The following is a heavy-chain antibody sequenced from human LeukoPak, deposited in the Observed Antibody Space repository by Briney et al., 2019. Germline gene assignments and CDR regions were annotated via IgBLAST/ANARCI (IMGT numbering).Heavy chain of an antibody. CDR2: ISYIGST. J-gene: IGHJ3*02. D-gene: IGHD4-17*01. CDR3: ARDLVTVTKGFDI. CDR1: TDSFSSHY. Sequence: SETLSLTCAVPTDSFSSHYWTWIRQPPGKGLEWIGYISYIGSTNYNPSLKSRVTISIDTSKNQFSLKLSSVTAADTAVYYCARDLVTVTKGFDIWGQGTMVSVSS. V-gene: IGHV4-59*11.